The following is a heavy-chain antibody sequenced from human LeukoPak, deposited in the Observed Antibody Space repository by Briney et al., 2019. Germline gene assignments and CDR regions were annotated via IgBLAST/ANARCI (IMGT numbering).Heavy chain of an antibody. CDR1: GFTVNSNY. Sequence: GGSLRLSCAASGFTVNSNYMSWARQAPGKGLEWVSVIYSGGSTYYADSVKGRFTISRDNSKNTLYLQMNSLRAEDTAVYYCAKGTKLAVAANNYFDYWGQGTLLTVSS. J-gene: IGHJ4*02. D-gene: IGHD2-15*01. CDR3: AKGTKLAVAANNYFDY. V-gene: IGHV3-53*01. CDR2: IYSGGST.